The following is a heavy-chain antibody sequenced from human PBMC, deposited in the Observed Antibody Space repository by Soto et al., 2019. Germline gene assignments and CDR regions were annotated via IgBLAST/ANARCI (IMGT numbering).Heavy chain of an antibody. CDR1: GYSFTKYW. D-gene: IGHD2-2*01. Sequence: EVQLVQSGAEVKKPGESLKISCKVSGYSFTKYWIGWVRQMPGKGLEWMGIIYPDDSDIRYSPSFQGQVTISADKSISTAYLQWSSLKASDSAMYYCARLRSPQYLCYGMDVWGQGTTVTVSS. CDR2: IYPDDSDI. CDR3: ARLRSPQYLCYGMDV. J-gene: IGHJ6*02. V-gene: IGHV5-51*03.